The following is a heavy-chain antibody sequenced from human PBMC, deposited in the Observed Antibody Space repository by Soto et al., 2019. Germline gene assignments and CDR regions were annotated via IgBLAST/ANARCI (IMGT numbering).Heavy chain of an antibody. CDR3: ARAQIAAAGTMVDD. J-gene: IGHJ4*02. Sequence: SQNLSLTCAISGDSVSSNSAAWNWIRQSPSRGLEWLGRTYYRSKWYNDYAVSVKSRITINPDTSKNQFSLQLNPVTPEDTAVYYCARAQIAAAGTMVDDWGQGTLVTVFS. CDR2: TYYRSKWYN. V-gene: IGHV6-1*01. CDR1: GDSVSSNSAA. D-gene: IGHD6-13*01.